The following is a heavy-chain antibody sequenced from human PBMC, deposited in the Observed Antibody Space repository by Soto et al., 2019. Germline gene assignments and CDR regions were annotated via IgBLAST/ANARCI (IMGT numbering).Heavy chain of an antibody. J-gene: IGHJ4*02. CDR2: INAGNGNT. CDR1: GYTFTSYA. D-gene: IGHD6-13*01. V-gene: IGHV1-3*01. Sequence: ASVKVSCKASGYTFTSYAMHWVRQAPGQRLEWMGWINAGNGNTKYSQKFQGRVTITRDTSASTAYMELSSLRSEDTAVYYCARDFFRQQLAMLFDYWGQGTLVTVSS. CDR3: ARDFFRQQLAMLFDY.